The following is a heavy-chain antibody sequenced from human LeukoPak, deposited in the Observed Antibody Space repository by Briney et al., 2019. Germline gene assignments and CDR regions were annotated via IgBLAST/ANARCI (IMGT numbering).Heavy chain of an antibody. CDR2: IYYSGST. CDR1: GGSISSYY. D-gene: IGHD3-3*01. J-gene: IGHJ4*02. Sequence: SETLSLTCTVSGGSISSYYWSWIRQPPGKGLEWIGYIYYSGSTNYNPSLKSRVTISVDTSRNQFSLKLSSVTAADTAVYYCARDEMNGFLDYWGQGTLVTVSS. V-gene: IGHV4-59*01. CDR3: ARDEMNGFLDY.